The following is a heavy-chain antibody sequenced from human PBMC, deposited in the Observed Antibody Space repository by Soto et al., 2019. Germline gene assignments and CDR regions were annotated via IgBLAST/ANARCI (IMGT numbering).Heavy chain of an antibody. CDR1: GGSISSSSYY. CDR2: IYYSGST. CDR3: ARDGDYGAFDY. J-gene: IGHJ4*02. D-gene: IGHD3-16*01. V-gene: IGHV4-30-4*08. Sequence: LSLTCTVSGGSISSSSYYWGWIRQPPGKGLEWIGYIYYSGSTYYNPSLKSRVTISVDTSKNQFSLKLSSVTAADTAVYYCARDGDYGAFDYWGQGTLVTVSS.